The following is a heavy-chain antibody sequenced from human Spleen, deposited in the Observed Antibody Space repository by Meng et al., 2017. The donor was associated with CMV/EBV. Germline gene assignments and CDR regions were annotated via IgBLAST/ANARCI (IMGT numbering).Heavy chain of an antibody. CDR2: INTDGSYT. CDR3: VRDNRGFGDSRMDV. D-gene: IGHD3-10*01. Sequence: GGSLRLSCVASEFTFSGYWMHWVRQAPGKGLVWVSHINTDGSYTTYADSVKGRFTISRDNAKSTLYLQMNSLRAEDTAVYYCVRDNRGFGDSRMDVWGQGSTVTVS. CDR1: EFTFSGYW. V-gene: IGHV3-74*01. J-gene: IGHJ6*02.